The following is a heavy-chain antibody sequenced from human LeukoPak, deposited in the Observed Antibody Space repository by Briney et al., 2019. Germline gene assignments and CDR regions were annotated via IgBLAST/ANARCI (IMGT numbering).Heavy chain of an antibody. D-gene: IGHD4/OR15-4a*01. CDR3: AREDPRTKVPEGMDV. Sequence: SETLPLTCTVSRGSISHYYWSWIRQPPGKGLEWIGYIYYSGTTNYNPSLKSRVTISVDTSKNQFSLKLNSVTAADTAVYYCAREDPRTKVPEGMDVWGQGTTVTVSS. CDR1: RGSISHYY. J-gene: IGHJ6*02. V-gene: IGHV4-59*01. CDR2: IYYSGTT.